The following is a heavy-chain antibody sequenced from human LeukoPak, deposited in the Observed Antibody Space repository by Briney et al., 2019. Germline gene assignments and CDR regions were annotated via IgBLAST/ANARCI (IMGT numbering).Heavy chain of an antibody. Sequence: PSETLSLTCTVSGGSISSGGYYWSWIRQHPGKGLEWIGYIYYSGSTYYNPSLKSRVTISVDTSKNQFSLKLSSVTAADTAVYYCARGYDFWSGYPYYYYGMDVWGQGTTVTVSS. CDR3: ARGYDFWSGYPYYYYGMDV. D-gene: IGHD3-3*01. V-gene: IGHV4-31*03. CDR1: GGSISSGGYY. J-gene: IGHJ6*02. CDR2: IYYSGST.